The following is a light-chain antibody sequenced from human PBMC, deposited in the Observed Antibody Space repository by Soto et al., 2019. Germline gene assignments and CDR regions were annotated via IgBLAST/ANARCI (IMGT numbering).Light chain of an antibody. CDR3: AAWDDSLNGPNYV. Sequence: QSVLTQPPSASGTPGQRVTISCSGSSSNIGSNTVNWYQQLPGTAPKLLIYGNNQRPSGVPDRFSGSKSGTSASLAISGLQSEDEADYYCAAWDDSLNGPNYVFGTGTTLTVL. CDR1: SSNIGSNT. J-gene: IGLJ1*01. V-gene: IGLV1-44*01. CDR2: GNN.